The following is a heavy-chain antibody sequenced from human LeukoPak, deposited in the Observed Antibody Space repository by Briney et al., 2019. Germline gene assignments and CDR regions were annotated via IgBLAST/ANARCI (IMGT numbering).Heavy chain of an antibody. D-gene: IGHD1-26*01. CDR2: INTNTGNP. Sequence: ASVKVSCKASGYTFTTYSMNWVRQAPGQGLEWMGWINTNTGNPTYAQGFTGRFVFSLDTSVSTAYLQISSLKAEDTAVYYCARVGTKSGSYFGYWGQGTLVTVSS. J-gene: IGHJ4*02. CDR3: ARVGTKSGSYFGY. CDR1: GYTFTTYS. V-gene: IGHV7-4-1*02.